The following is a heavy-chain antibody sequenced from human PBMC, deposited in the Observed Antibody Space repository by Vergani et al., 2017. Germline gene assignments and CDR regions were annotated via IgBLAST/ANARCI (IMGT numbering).Heavy chain of an antibody. CDR3: ARDGSIAAPSV. D-gene: IGHD6-6*01. CDR2: IYHSGST. V-gene: IGHV4-30-2*01. CDR1: GCSISSGGFS. J-gene: IGHJ4*02. Sequence: QLQLQESGSGLVKPSQTLSLTCAVSGCSISSGGFSWSWIRQPPGKGLEWIGYIYHSGSTYYNPSLKSPVTISVDRSKNQFSLKLGPVTAADTAVYYCARDGSIAAPSVWGQGTLVTVSS.